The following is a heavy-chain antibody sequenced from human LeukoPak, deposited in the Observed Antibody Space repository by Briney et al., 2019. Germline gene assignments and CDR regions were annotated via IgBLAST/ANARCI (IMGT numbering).Heavy chain of an antibody. V-gene: IGHV4-59*12. CDR3: ARGRLAAASTPLGY. Sequence: SETLSLTCTVAGVSITDYYWAWIRQPPGKGLEWIGYMYHSGHSDYNPSLKSRVSISVDTSKNQFSLKLTSVTAADTAVYYCARGRLAAASTPLGYWGQGTLVTVSS. J-gene: IGHJ4*02. D-gene: IGHD6-13*01. CDR1: GVSITDYY. CDR2: MYHSGHS.